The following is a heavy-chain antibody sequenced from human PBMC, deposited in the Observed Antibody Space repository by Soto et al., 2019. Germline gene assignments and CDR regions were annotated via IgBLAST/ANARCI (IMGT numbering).Heavy chain of an antibody. Sequence: GGSLRLSCAASGFTFSSCSMNWVRQAPGKGLEWVSSISSSSSYIYYADSVKGRFTISRDNAKNSLYLQMNSLRAEDTAVYYCARARVTMVRGVFYYYGMDVWGQGTTVTVSS. CDR3: ARARVTMVRGVFYYYGMDV. V-gene: IGHV3-21*01. CDR2: ISSSSSYI. CDR1: GFTFSSCS. J-gene: IGHJ6*02. D-gene: IGHD3-10*01.